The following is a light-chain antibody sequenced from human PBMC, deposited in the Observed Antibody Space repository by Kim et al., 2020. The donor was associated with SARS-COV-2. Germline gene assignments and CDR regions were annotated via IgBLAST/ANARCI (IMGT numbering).Light chain of an antibody. CDR3: QYYGSSPPIT. J-gene: IGKJ5*01. CDR2: GAS. Sequence: PRERATLSCRASQGVSSNYLAWYQQRPGQSPRLLIYGASTRATGSPDRFSGSGSGTDFTLTISGLEPEDFAVYYCQYYGSSPPITFGQGTRLEIK. CDR1: QGVSSNY. V-gene: IGKV3-20*01.